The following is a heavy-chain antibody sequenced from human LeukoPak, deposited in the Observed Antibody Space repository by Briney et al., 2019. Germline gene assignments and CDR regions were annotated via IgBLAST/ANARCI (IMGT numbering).Heavy chain of an antibody. V-gene: IGHV4-38-2*02. D-gene: IGHD3-3*01. CDR3: ARDLGLTISANWFDP. J-gene: IGHJ5*02. Sequence: PSATLSITCGVSGYSISSGYFWVWIRQPPGKGLERIGSVYHTGATYYNSSLRSPVTISVDTSKNQFTLELNSVTAADTAVYYCARDLGLTISANWFDPWGQGTLVTVSS. CDR2: VYHTGAT. CDR1: GYSISSGYF.